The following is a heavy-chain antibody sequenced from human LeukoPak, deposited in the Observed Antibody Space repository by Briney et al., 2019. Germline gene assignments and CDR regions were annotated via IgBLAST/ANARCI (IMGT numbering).Heavy chain of an antibody. Sequence: PAGSLRLSCAASGFTFSSYAMSWVHQAPGKGLEWVSAISGSGGSTYYADSVKGRFTISRDNSKNTLYLQMNSLIAEDTAVKYCPEPAHLWASPYDVSDKGTAVTVSS. D-gene: IGHD3-3*02. J-gene: IGHJ6*04. CDR3: PEPAHLWASPYDV. CDR2: ISGSGGST. CDR1: GFTFSSYA. V-gene: IGHV3-23*01.